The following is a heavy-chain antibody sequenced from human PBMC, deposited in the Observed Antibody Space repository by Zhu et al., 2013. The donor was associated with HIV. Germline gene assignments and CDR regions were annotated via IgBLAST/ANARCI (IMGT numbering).Heavy chain of an antibody. D-gene: IGHD2-15*01. V-gene: IGHV1-69*01. CDR2: IIPIFGTA. CDR1: GGTFSSYA. Sequence: QVQLVQSGAEVKKPGSSVKVSCKASGGTFSSYAISWVRQAPGQGLEWMGGIIPIFGTANYAQKFQGRVTITADESTSTAYMELSSLRSEDTAVYYCASSEYCSGGSCYSGRMDVWGQGTTVTVSS. CDR3: ASSEYCSGGSCYSGRMDV. J-gene: IGHJ6*02.